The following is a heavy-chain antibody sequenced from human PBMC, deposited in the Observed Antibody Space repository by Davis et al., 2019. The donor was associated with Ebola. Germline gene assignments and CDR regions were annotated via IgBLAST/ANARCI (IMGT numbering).Heavy chain of an antibody. J-gene: IGHJ6*02. CDR1: GYTFSNFG. V-gene: IGHV1-18*01. D-gene: IGHD6-13*01. CDR2: SSAYNGNT. Sequence: ASVKVSCKASGYTFSNFGVSWVRQAPGQGLEWLGWSSAYNGNTNYAQKLQVRFTMTTDTSTSTAYMDLRSLRSDDTAVYYCARDPLAYSSSPDGMDVWGQGTTVTVSS. CDR3: ARDPLAYSSSPDGMDV.